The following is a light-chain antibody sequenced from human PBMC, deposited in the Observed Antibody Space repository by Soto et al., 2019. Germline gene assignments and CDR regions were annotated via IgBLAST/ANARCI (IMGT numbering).Light chain of an antibody. CDR2: QAS. CDR3: LPYQSYWT. CDR1: QSISTL. V-gene: IGKV1-5*03. J-gene: IGKJ1*01. Sequence: DIQMTQSPSTLSASVGDRVSITCRASQSISTLLAWYQQKPGKAPNLLIYQASNLETGVPSRFSWSGSGTEFALTISRLQPDDLATYYYLPYQSYWTFGQGPKVEVK.